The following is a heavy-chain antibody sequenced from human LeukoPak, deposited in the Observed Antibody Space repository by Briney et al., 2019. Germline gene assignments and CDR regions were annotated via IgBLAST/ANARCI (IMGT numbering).Heavy chain of an antibody. Sequence: SETLSLTCTVSGASISSYYWSWIRQPPGKGLEWLGYIYYSGSTHYNPSLKSRVTISVDTSKNQFSLKLSSVTAADTAVYYCARHTGPWELKKRAFDIWGQGTMVTVSS. CDR2: IYYSGST. D-gene: IGHD1-26*01. V-gene: IGHV4-59*01. CDR3: ARHTGPWELKKRAFDI. CDR1: GASISSYY. J-gene: IGHJ3*02.